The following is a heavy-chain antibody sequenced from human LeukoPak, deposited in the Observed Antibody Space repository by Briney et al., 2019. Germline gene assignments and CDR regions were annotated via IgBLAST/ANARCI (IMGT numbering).Heavy chain of an antibody. CDR1: GFTFSNYA. V-gene: IGHV3-23*01. CDR2: ISASGGST. D-gene: IGHD6-13*01. J-gene: IGHJ4*02. Sequence: PGGSLRLSCAASGFTFSNYAMSWVRQAPGKGLEWVSAISASGGSTYYADSVRGRFTISRDNSKNTLYLQMNSLRTEDTAVYYCAKALYSGSWYGDYWGQGTLVTVSS. CDR3: AKALYSGSWYGDY.